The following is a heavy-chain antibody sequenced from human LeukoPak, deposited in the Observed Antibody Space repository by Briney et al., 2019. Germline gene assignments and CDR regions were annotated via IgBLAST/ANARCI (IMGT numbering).Heavy chain of an antibody. CDR1: GGSISSYY. Sequence: SETLSLTCTVSGGSISSYYWSWIRQPPGKGLEWIGYISYSGSTNYNPSPKSRVTISVDTSKNQFSLKLSSVTAADTAVYYCARHDCSGATCYLPPHYWGQGTLVTVSS. CDR3: ARHDCSGATCYLPPHY. J-gene: IGHJ4*02. CDR2: ISYSGST. D-gene: IGHD2-15*01. V-gene: IGHV4-59*08.